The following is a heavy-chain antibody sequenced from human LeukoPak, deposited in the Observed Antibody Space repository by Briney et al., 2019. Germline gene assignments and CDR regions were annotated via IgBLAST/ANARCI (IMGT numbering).Heavy chain of an antibody. J-gene: IGHJ5*02. V-gene: IGHV3-53*01. CDR1: GFTFSTNH. CDR2: IYSDGNT. Sequence: GRSLRLSCAASGFTFSTNHMTWVRQAPGKGPEWVSVIYSDGNTYYADSVKGRFTISRDNSKNTLYLQMNSLRAEDTAVYYCVRDLTWGQGTLVTVSS. CDR3: VRDLT.